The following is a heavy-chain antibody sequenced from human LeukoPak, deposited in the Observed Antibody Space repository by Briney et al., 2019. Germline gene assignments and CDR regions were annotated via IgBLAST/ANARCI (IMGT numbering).Heavy chain of an antibody. D-gene: IGHD2-2*01. Sequence: GGSLRLSCAASGFTFSSYAMSWVRQAPGKGLEWVSAISGSGGSTYYADSVKGRFTISRDNSKNTLYLQMNSLRAEDMAVYYCAKGSFRKYLSNRFDPWGQGTLVTVSS. CDR3: AKGSFRKYLSNRFDP. J-gene: IGHJ5*02. V-gene: IGHV3-23*01. CDR2: ISGSGGST. CDR1: GFTFSSYA.